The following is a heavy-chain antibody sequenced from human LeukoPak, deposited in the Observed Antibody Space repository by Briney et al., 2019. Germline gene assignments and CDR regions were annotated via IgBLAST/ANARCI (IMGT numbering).Heavy chain of an antibody. Sequence: GGSLRLSCAASGFTFSDYYMSRIRQAPGKGLEWVSYISSSGSTIYYADSVKGRFTISRDNAKNSLYLQMNSLRAEDTAVYYCARVSDSGYYYYYYGMDVWGQGTTVTVSS. CDR1: GFTFSDYY. V-gene: IGHV3-11*01. CDR3: ARVSDSGYYYYYYGMDV. CDR2: ISSSGSTI. D-gene: IGHD3-22*01. J-gene: IGHJ6*02.